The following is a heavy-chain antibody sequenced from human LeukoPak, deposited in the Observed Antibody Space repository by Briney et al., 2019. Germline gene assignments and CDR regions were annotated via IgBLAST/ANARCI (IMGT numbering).Heavy chain of an antibody. CDR1: GFSLSTYG. CDR3: AREKSFLEWLSTGRRDGYYMDV. V-gene: IGHV3-21*01. J-gene: IGHJ6*03. CDR2: ISSSRSSYI. D-gene: IGHD3-3*02. Sequence: GGSLRLSCAASGFSLSTYGMHWVRQAPGKGLEWVSSISSSRSSYIYYADSVKGRFTISRDNAKNSLYLQMNSLRAEDTAVYYCAREKSFLEWLSTGRRDGYYMDVWGKGTTVTVSS.